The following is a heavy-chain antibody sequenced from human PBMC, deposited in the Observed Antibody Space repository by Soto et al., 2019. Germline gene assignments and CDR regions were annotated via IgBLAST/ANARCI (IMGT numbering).Heavy chain of an antibody. Sequence: QVQLVQSGAEVKKPGASVKVSCKASGYTFTSYDINWVRQATGQGLERMGWMNSNSGNTGYAQKFXGXVXXTRNTSISTAYMELSSLRSEDTAVYYCARGQRIAYWGQGTLVTVSS. J-gene: IGHJ4*02. CDR3: ARGQRIAY. V-gene: IGHV1-8*01. CDR1: GYTFTSYD. CDR2: MNSNSGNT.